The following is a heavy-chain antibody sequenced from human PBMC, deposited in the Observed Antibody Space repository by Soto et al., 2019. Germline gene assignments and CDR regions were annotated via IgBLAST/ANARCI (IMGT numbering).Heavy chain of an antibody. V-gene: IGHV1-69*08. D-gene: IGHD2-2*01. CDR2: IIPILGIA. CDR3: ARDQKATSGIVVVPAAMRGGYNWFDP. J-gene: IGHJ5*02. CDR1: GGTFSSYT. Sequence: QVQLVQSGAEVKKPGSSVKVSCKASGGTFSSYTISWVRQAPGQGLEWMGRIIPILGIANYAQKFQGRVTITADKSTSTAYRELSSLRSEDTAVYYCARDQKATSGIVVVPAAMRGGYNWFDPWGQGTLVTVSS.